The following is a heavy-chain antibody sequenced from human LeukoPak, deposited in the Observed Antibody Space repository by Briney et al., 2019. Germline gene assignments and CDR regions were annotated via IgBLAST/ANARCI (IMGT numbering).Heavy chain of an antibody. D-gene: IGHD3-3*01. V-gene: IGHV1-8*03. J-gene: IGHJ4*02. CDR2: MNPNSGNT. CDR3: ARGGDYDFWSGYPRPFDY. Sequence: GASVKVSCKASGYTFTSYDINWVRQATGQGLEWMGWMNPNSGNTGYAQKFQGRVTITRNTSISTAYMELSSLRSEDTAAYYCARGGDYDFWSGYPRPFDYWGQGTLVTVSS. CDR1: GYTFTSYD.